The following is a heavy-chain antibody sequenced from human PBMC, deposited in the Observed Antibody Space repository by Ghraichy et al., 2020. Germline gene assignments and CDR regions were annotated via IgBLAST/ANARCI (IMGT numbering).Heavy chain of an antibody. CDR3: ARDSYSSSWYVAPYYYYGMDV. V-gene: IGHV3-21*01. D-gene: IGHD6-13*01. CDR2: ISSSSSYI. Sequence: GESLNISCAASGFTFSSYSMNWVRQAPGKGLEWVSSISSSSSYIYYADSVKGRFTISRDNAKNSLYLQMNSLRAEDTAVYYCARDSYSSSWYVAPYYYYGMDVWGQGTTVTVSS. J-gene: IGHJ6*02. CDR1: GFTFSSYS.